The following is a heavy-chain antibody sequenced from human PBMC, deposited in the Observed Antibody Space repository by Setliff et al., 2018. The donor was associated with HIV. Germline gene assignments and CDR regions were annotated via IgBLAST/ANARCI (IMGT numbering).Heavy chain of an antibody. CDR3: AGRTRRWGNDY. CDR2: IHYNKRT. J-gene: IGHJ4*02. CDR1: GGSTNNSRYY. V-gene: IGHV4-61*05. D-gene: IGHD7-27*01. Sequence: SETLSLTCSVSGGSTNNSRYYWGWIRQPPGQGLEWIGHIHYNKRTTYNPSLKSRVTISVDTSKNQFSLKVISVTAADTAVYYCAGRTRRWGNDYWGQGTLVTVSS.